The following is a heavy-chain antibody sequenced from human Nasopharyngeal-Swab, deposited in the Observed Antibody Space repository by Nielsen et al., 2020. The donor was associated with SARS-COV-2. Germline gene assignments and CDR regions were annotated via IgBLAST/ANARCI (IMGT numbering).Heavy chain of an antibody. D-gene: IGHD4-17*01. CDR1: GGSISNYY. Sequence: SETLSLTCSVSGGSISNYYWTWIRQPPGKGLEWIGYIYNSGSTTYNPSLKSRVTISGDTSKNQLSLRLTSVTAADTAVYYCARGMDYADPFDSWGQGSLVTVPS. J-gene: IGHJ4*02. CDR2: IYNSGST. V-gene: IGHV4-59*01. CDR3: ARGMDYADPFDS.